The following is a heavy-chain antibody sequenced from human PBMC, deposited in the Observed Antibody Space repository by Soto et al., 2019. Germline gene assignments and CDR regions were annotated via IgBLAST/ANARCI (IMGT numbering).Heavy chain of an antibody. D-gene: IGHD3-22*01. CDR1: GFTFSSYA. CDR3: ARSPPVVVIMAGGAFDI. J-gene: IGHJ3*02. Sequence: EVQLLESGGGLVQPGGSLRLSCAASGFTFSSYAMCWVRQAPGKGLEWVSAISGSGGSTYYADSVKGRFTISRDNSKNTLYLQMNSLRAEDTAVYYCARSPPVVVIMAGGAFDIWGQGTLVTVSS. V-gene: IGHV3-23*01. CDR2: ISGSGGST.